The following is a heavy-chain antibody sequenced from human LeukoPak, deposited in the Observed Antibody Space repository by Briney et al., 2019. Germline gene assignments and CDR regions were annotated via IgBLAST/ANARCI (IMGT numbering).Heavy chain of an antibody. CDR1: GFTFSNYA. CDR2: ISSSTTYR. CDR3: ARVASCAGDCHLGAFDI. V-gene: IGHV3-21*01. Sequence: GGSLRLSCAASGFTFSNYAMYWVRQAPGQGLEWVSSISSSTTYRYYADSVKGRFIISRDSAKNSLNLQMNSLRAEGTAVYYCARVASCAGDCHLGAFDIWGQGTMVTVSS. J-gene: IGHJ3*02. D-gene: IGHD2-21*02.